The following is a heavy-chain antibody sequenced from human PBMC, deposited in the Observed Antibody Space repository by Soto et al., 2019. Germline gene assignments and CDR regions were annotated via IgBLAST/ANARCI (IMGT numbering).Heavy chain of an antibody. J-gene: IGHJ3*02. CDR3: ARLETGYSSSWYTGAFDI. CDR1: GYRFTSYW. V-gene: IGHV5-51*01. D-gene: IGHD6-13*01. Sequence: GESLKISCQGSGYRFTSYWIGWVRQMPGKGLEWMGIIYPGDSDTRYSPSFQGQVTISADKSISTAYLQWSSLKASDTAMYYCARLETGYSSSWYTGAFDIWGQGTMVTVSS. CDR2: IYPGDSDT.